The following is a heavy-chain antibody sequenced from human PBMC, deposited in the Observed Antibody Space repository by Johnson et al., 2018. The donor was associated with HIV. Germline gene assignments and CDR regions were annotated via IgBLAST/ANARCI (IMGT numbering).Heavy chain of an antibody. CDR3: ARAPRPDAFDI. CDR1: RFTFSSYA. J-gene: IGHJ3*02. CDR2: ISGSGGST. V-gene: IGHV3-23*04. Sequence: EKLVESGGGLVQPGGSLRLSCAGSRFTFSSYAMSWVRQAPGKGLEWVSSISGSGGSTYYADSVKGRFTISRDNSKNTLYLQMNSLRAEDTAVYYCARAPRPDAFDIWGQGTMVTVSS.